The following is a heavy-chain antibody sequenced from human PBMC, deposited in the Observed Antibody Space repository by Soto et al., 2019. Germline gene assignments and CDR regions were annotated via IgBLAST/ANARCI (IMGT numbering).Heavy chain of an antibody. D-gene: IGHD6-19*01. CDR1: GFSLNTRAVG. J-gene: IGHJ4*02. V-gene: IGHV2-5*02. CDR3: AHGAGWLFDY. Sequence: QITLEESGPALVKPTQTLTLTCTFSGFSLNTRAVGVGWIRQPPGKALEWLAFIYWDDNKYYSPSLKSRPTITKDTSKNRVVLTMTTTGSVDTATYYCAHGAGWLFDYLGQGTQVTVSS. CDR2: IYWDDNK.